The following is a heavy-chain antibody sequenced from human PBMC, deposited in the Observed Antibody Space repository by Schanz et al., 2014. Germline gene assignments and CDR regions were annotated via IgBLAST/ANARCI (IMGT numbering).Heavy chain of an antibody. CDR3: VSQTGSPNY. J-gene: IGHJ4*02. V-gene: IGHV3-23*04. CDR2: ISGSGAST. CDR1: GITFSSHS. D-gene: IGHD6-13*01. Sequence: VQLVESGGGVVQPGGSLRLSCAASGITFSSHSFNWVRQAPGKGLEWVSGISGSGASTYYADSVKGRFTISRDNSKNTLYLQMNSLRVEDTAVYFCVSQTGSPNYWGQGTLVTVSS.